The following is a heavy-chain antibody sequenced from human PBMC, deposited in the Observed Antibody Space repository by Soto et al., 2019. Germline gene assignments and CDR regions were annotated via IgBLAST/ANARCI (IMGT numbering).Heavy chain of an antibody. CDR1: GYTFTSYG. D-gene: IGHD2-2*01. CDR2: ISAYNGNT. CDR3: ARGRYCSSTSCYWHDAFDI. Sequence: ASVKVSCKASGYTFTSYGISWVRQAPGQGLEWMGWISAYNGNTNYAQKLQGRVTMTTDTSTSTAYMELRSLRSDDTAVYYCARGRYCSSTSCYWHDAFDIWGQGTMVTVSS. J-gene: IGHJ3*02. V-gene: IGHV1-18*01.